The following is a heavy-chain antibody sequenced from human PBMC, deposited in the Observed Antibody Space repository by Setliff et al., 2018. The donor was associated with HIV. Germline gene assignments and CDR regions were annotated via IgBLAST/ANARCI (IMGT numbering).Heavy chain of an antibody. CDR1: GGSINNHY. J-gene: IGHJ3*02. Sequence: SETLSLTCTVSGGSINNHYWSWIRQPPGKGLEWIGYIYHSGSTHYNPSLNSRVAFSVDTSKNQFSLKLYSVTVADTAFYYCARADSSSWFFATFDIWGQGTMVTVSS. V-gene: IGHV4-4*09. CDR2: IYHSGST. CDR3: ARADSSSWFFATFDI. D-gene: IGHD6-13*01.